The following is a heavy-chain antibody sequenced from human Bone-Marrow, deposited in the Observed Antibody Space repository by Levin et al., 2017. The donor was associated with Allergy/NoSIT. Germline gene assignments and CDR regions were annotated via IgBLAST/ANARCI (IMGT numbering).Heavy chain of an antibody. CDR1: GFTFSDYY. V-gene: IGHV3-72*01. J-gene: IGHJ3*02. CDR3: ARIVTSGSSDALDI. Sequence: LSLTCAASGFTFSDYYMDWVRRAPGKGLEWVGRIRNELNTYTTEYAAAVKGRFTISRDDSKNSLYLQVNSVKTEDTAVYYCARIVTSGSSDALDIWGQGTMVTVSS. D-gene: IGHD5-12*01. CDR2: IRNELNTYTT.